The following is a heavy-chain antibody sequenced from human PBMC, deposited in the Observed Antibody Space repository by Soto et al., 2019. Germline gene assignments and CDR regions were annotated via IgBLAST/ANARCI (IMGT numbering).Heavy chain of an antibody. Sequence: GGSLRLSCAASGFTFSSYGMHWVRQAPGKGLEWVAVISYDGSNKYYADSVKGRFTISRDNSENTLYLQMNSLRAEDTAVYYCAKGGYSSGWYEFDPWGQGTLVTVSS. CDR3: AKGGYSSGWYEFDP. CDR2: ISYDGSNK. D-gene: IGHD6-19*01. J-gene: IGHJ5*02. CDR1: GFTFSSYG. V-gene: IGHV3-30*18.